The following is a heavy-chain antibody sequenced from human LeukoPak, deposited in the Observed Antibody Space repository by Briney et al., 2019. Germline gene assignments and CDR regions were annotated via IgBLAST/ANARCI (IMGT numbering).Heavy chain of an antibody. CDR1: GGTFSSYA. CDR3: ARVGPHCSSTSCYEEWIDY. Sequence: SVKVSCKASGGTFSSYAISWVRQAPGQGLEWMGRIIPILGIANYAQKFQGRVTITADKSTSTAYMELSSLRSEDTAVYYCARVGPHCSSTSCYEEWIDYWGQGTLVTVSS. D-gene: IGHD2-2*01. V-gene: IGHV1-69*04. CDR2: IIPILGIA. J-gene: IGHJ4*02.